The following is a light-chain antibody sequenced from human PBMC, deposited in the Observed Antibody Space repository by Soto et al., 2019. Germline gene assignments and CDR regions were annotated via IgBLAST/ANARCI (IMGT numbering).Light chain of an antibody. Sequence: DIVMTQSPGSLAVSLGERATINCRSSQSVLYSSNNKDSIAWYQQKPGQPPRLLIYWASTRESGVPDRFSGSGSGTDFTLPISSLQAEDVAVYYCQQYYDLLTFGGGTKVEIK. CDR1: QSVLYSSNNKDS. J-gene: IGKJ4*01. CDR2: WAS. CDR3: QQYYDLLT. V-gene: IGKV4-1*01.